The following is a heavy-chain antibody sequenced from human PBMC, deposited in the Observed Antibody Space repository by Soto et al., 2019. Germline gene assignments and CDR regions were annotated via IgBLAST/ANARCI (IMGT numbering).Heavy chain of an antibody. V-gene: IGHV3-21*01. Sequence: GVLRLSCAASGFTFSSYSMNWVRQAPGKGLEWVSSISSSSSYIYYADSVKGRFTISRDNAKNSLYLQMNSLRAEDTAVYYCARDGGGYCSSTSCPQYYYYGMDVWGQGTTVTVSS. CDR3: ARDGGGYCSSTSCPQYYYYGMDV. J-gene: IGHJ6*02. CDR1: GFTFSSYS. CDR2: ISSSSSYI. D-gene: IGHD2-2*01.